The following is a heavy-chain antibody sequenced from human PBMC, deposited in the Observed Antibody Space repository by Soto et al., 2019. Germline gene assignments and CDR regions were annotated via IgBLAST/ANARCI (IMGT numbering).Heavy chain of an antibody. V-gene: IGHV3-7*03. CDR2: IKQDGSEK. Sequence: PGGSLRLSCAASGFTFSSYWMNWVRQAPGKGLGWVARIKQDGSEKYYVTSVKGRFNISRENAEMSLYLQMNSLRAEDTAVYYCARGTTSGATYFDYWGQGTLVTVSS. CDR1: GFTFSSYW. CDR3: ARGTTSGATYFDY. D-gene: IGHD5-12*01. J-gene: IGHJ4*02.